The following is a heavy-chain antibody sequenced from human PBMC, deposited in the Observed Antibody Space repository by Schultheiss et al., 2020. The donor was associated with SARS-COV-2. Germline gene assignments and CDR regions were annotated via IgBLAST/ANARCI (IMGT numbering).Heavy chain of an antibody. J-gene: IGHJ4*02. CDR1: GFTFSSYA. Sequence: GGSLRLSCAASGFTFSSYAMSWVRQAPGKGLEWVSAISGSGGSTYYADSVKGRFTISRDNAKNSLYLQMNSLRAEDTAVYYCARDRRDGYNGRRYFDYWGQGTLVTVSS. CDR3: ARDRRDGYNGRRYFDY. CDR2: ISGSGGST. D-gene: IGHD5-24*01. V-gene: IGHV3-23*01.